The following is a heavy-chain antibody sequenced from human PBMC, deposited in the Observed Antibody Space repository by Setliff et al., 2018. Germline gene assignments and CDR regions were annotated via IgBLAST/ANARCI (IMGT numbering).Heavy chain of an antibody. Sequence: SETLSLTCTVSNGSISTYYWSWIRQPPGKGLEYIGYVYYSGLANYSPSLKSRVTMSVDTSKNQFSLNLRSVTAADTAIYYCARGRTSGLRFDPWGQGTLVTVSS. CDR1: NGSISTYY. J-gene: IGHJ5*02. CDR2: VYYSGLA. D-gene: IGHD3-10*01. V-gene: IGHV4-59*01. CDR3: ARGRTSGLRFDP.